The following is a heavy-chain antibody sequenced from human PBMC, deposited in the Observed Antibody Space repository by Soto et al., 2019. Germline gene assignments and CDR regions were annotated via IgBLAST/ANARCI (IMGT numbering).Heavy chain of an antibody. CDR1: GFTFSSYW. D-gene: IGHD2-15*01. J-gene: IGHJ4*02. CDR3: ARDPRYCSGGSCPSPHYFDY. CDR2: IKQDGSEK. V-gene: IGHV3-7*01. Sequence: EVQLVESGGGLVQPGGSLRLSCAASGFTFSSYWMSWVRQAPGKGLEWVANIKQDGSEKYYVDSVKGRFTISRDNTKNSLYLQMNSLRVEDTAVYYCARDPRYCSGGSCPSPHYFDYWGQGTLVTVSS.